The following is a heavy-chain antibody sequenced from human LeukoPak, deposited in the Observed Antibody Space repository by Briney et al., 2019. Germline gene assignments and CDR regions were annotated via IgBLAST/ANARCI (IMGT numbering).Heavy chain of an antibody. CDR2: IKQDGSEK. CDR1: GFTFSTYC. Sequence: GGSLRLSCAASGFTFSTYCMSWVRQPPGKGLEWVAHIKQDGSEKFYVDSVKGRFTISRDNTKNSLYLQMNGLRAEDTAVYYCTRDRNDFWSGYFDYWVQGSLVTVSS. V-gene: IGHV3-7*01. D-gene: IGHD3-3*01. CDR3: TRDRNDFWSGYFDY. J-gene: IGHJ4*02.